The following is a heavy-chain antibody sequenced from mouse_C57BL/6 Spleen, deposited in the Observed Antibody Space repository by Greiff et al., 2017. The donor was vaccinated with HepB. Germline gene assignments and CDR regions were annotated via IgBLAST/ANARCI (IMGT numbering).Heavy chain of an antibody. CDR2: ISTYYGDA. J-gene: IGHJ1*03. D-gene: IGHD4-1*01. CDR3: ARKLGRFLWYFDV. Sequence: VQLQQAGPELVRPGVSVKISCKGSGYTFTEYAMHWVKQSHAKSLEGIGVISTYYGDASYNQKFKDKATMTVDKSSSTAYMELARLTSEDSAVYYGARKLGRFLWYFDVWGTGTTVTVSS. CDR1: GYTFTEYA. V-gene: IGHV1-67*01.